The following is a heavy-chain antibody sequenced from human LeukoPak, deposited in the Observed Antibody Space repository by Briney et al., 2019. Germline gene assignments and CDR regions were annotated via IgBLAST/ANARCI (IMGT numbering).Heavy chain of an antibody. CDR1: GYRFTNYG. J-gene: IGHJ6*02. Sequence: ASVKVSCKPSGYRFTNYGLTWVRQAPGQGLEWVGWISTYNGNTNYAQNLQGRVTLTTGTSTGTGYMELKSLRSDDTAVYYCARDISVDYVADYYYGMDVWGQGTTVTVSS. V-gene: IGHV1-18*01. D-gene: IGHD4-17*01. CDR3: ARDISVDYVADYYYGMDV. CDR2: ISTYNGNT.